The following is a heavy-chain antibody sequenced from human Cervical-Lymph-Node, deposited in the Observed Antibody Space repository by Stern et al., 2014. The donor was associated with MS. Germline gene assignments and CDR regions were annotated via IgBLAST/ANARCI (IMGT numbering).Heavy chain of an antibody. D-gene: IGHD2-15*01. CDR2: INPSGGTT. CDR1: GYTFTSYY. Sequence: QVQLVQSGAEVKKPGASVKVSCKASGYTFTSYYMHWVRQAPGQGLEWMGIINPSGGTTNHAQKLQGRVTMTRDTSTSTVYMELSSLRSEDTAVYYCAREKRDCSGGSCYSRDDYWGQGTLVTVSS. J-gene: IGHJ4*02. CDR3: AREKRDCSGGSCYSRDDY. V-gene: IGHV1-46*03.